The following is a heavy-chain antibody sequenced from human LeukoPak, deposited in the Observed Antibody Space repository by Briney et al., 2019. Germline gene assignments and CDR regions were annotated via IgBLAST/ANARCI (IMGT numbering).Heavy chain of an antibody. J-gene: IGHJ4*02. CDR3: AREAYNWNNRMVDY. D-gene: IGHD1/OR15-1a*01. V-gene: IGHV3-11*04. Sequence: PGGSLRLSCAASGFTFSDYYMSWIRQAPGKGLEWVSYISSSGSTIYYAESVKGRFTISRDNAKKSLYLQMNSLRAEDTAVYYCAREAYNWNNRMVDYWGQGTLVTVSS. CDR2: ISSSGSTI. CDR1: GFTFSDYY.